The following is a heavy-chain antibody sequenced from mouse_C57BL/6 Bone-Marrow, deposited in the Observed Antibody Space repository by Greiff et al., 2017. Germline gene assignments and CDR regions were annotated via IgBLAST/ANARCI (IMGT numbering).Heavy chain of an antibody. D-gene: IGHD2-12*01. Sequence: EVKLVESGGGLVKPGGSLKLSCAASGFTFSSYAMSWVRQTPEKRLEWVATISDGGSYTYYPDNVKGRFTISRNNAKNTLYLQMSHLKSEDTAMYYCERDSLEYYARDDWGKGTSVTVSS. CDR2: ISDGGSYT. CDR3: ERDSLEYYARDD. CDR1: GFTFSSYA. V-gene: IGHV5-4*01. J-gene: IGHJ4*01.